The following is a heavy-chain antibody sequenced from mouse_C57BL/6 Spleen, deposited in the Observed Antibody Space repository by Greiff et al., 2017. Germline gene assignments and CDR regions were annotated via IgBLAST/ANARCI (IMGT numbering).Heavy chain of an antibody. CDR3: TRGGYDYWYFDV. Sequence: EVKLVESGEGLVKPGGSLKLSCAASGFTFSSYAMSWVRQTPEKRLEWVAYISSGGDYIYYADTVKGRFTLSRDNARNTLYLQMSSLKSEDTAMYYCTRGGYDYWYFDVWGKGTTVTVSS. CDR2: ISSGGDYI. CDR1: GFTFSSYA. J-gene: IGHJ1*03. D-gene: IGHD2-12*01. V-gene: IGHV5S21*01.